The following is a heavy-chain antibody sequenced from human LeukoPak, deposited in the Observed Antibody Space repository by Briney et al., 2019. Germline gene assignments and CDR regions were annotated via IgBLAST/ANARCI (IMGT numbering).Heavy chain of an antibody. D-gene: IGHD2-2*01. CDR3: ARLVRNIGVVVPARTTTPHPLYYYYMDV. Sequence: PSETLSLTCTVSGGSISSSSYYWGWIRQPPGTGLEWIGSIYYSGSTYYNPSLKSRVTISVDTSKNQFSLKLSSVTAADTAVYYCARLVRNIGVVVPARTTTPHPLYYYYMDVWGKGTTVTVSS. CDR2: IYYSGST. V-gene: IGHV4-39*01. CDR1: GGSISSSSYY. J-gene: IGHJ6*03.